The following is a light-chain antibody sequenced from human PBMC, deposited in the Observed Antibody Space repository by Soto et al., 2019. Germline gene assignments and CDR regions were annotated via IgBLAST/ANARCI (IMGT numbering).Light chain of an antibody. J-gene: IGKJ3*01. CDR3: QKNNSAAFT. Sequence: DIQMTQSPSSLSASVGDRVTITCRASQGIRNYLAWYQQKPGKVPKLLIYAASTLQSGVPSRFSGSGSGTDFTLTISSLQPEDVSTYYCQKNNSAAFTFGPGTKVDIK. CDR2: AAS. V-gene: IGKV1-27*01. CDR1: QGIRNY.